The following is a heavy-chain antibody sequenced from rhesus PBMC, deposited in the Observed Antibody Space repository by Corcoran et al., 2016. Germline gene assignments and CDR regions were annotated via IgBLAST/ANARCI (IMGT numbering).Heavy chain of an antibody. CDR3: ARLCVAAGLDY. D-gene: IGHD6-13*01. Sequence: QLQLQESGPGLVKPSETLSVTCAVSGGSISSSYWSWIRQAPGKGLEWIGYIYGSGSSPNYNPSRKSRVTLSVDTSKNQFSLKLSSVTAADTAVYYCARLCVAAGLDYWGQGVLVTVSS. CDR1: GGSISSSY. V-gene: IGHV4-169*01. CDR2: IYGSGSSP. J-gene: IGHJ4*01.